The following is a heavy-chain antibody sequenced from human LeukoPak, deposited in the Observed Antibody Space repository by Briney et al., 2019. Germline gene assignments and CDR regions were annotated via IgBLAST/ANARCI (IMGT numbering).Heavy chain of an antibody. CDR3: ARDPVEWELLLDY. Sequence: GGSLRLSCAASGFTFSSYWMGWARQAPGKRLEWVANMNIDGSEKYYADSAKGRFTISRDNARNSVYLQMNSLRVEDTAVYYCARDPVEWELLLDYWGQGTLVTVSS. D-gene: IGHD1-26*01. CDR1: GFTFSSYW. V-gene: IGHV3-7*01. CDR2: MNIDGSEK. J-gene: IGHJ4*02.